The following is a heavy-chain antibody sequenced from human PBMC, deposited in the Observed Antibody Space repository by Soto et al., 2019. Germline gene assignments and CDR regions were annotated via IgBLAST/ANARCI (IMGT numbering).Heavy chain of an antibody. CDR3: TTHSADIVVVPATFGMDV. J-gene: IGHJ6*02. D-gene: IGHD2-2*01. CDR1: GITFSNAW. CDR2: IKSITDGGTT. V-gene: IGHV3-15*01. Sequence: LRLSCAASGITFSNAWMTWVRQAPGKGLEWVGRIKSITDGGTTDYAAPVKGKFTISRDDSKNTLYLQMNNLRTEDTAVYHCTTHSADIVVVPATFGMDVWGQGTTVTVSS.